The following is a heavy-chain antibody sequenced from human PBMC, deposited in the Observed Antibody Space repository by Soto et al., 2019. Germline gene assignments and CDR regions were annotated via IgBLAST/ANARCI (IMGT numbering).Heavy chain of an antibody. D-gene: IGHD6-19*01. V-gene: IGHV2-5*02. CDR3: AHTDIAVAGTLFDY. CDR1: GFSLSTSGVG. J-gene: IGHJ4*02. Sequence: SGPTLVNPTQTLTLTCTFSGFSLSTSGVGVGWIRQPPGKALEWLALIYWDDDKRYRPSLKSRLTITKDTSKNQVVLTMTDLDPVDTATYYCAHTDIAVAGTLFDYWGQGTLVTVSS. CDR2: IYWDDDK.